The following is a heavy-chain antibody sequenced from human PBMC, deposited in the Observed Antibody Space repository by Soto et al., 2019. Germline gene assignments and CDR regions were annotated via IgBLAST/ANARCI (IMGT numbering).Heavy chain of an antibody. CDR1: GGSISNYY. CDR2: IYYSGSA. Sequence: SETLSLTCAVSGGSISNYYWSWVRQSPGKGLDWIGYIYYSGSAKYNPSLNSRVIISVDTSKNQFSLRLTSVTAADAAVYYCARLRPEDYYYYAMDVCGQATTVTVSS. D-gene: IGHD3-16*01. CDR3: ARLRPEDYYYYAMDV. V-gene: IGHV4-59*01. J-gene: IGHJ6*02.